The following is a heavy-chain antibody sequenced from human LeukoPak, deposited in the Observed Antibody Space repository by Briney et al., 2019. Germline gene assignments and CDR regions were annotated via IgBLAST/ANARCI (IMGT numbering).Heavy chain of an antibody. Sequence: KASETLSLTCTVSGGSISNSYWSWIRQPAGKGLEWIGRIYSSGSTDYNPSLKSRVTMSVDTSKNHFSLKLSSVTAADTAVYFCTKSPLILQNWFDPWGQGTLFTVSS. CDR1: GGSISNSY. J-gene: IGHJ5*02. V-gene: IGHV4-4*07. D-gene: IGHD3-22*01. CDR3: TKSPLILQNWFDP. CDR2: IYSSGST.